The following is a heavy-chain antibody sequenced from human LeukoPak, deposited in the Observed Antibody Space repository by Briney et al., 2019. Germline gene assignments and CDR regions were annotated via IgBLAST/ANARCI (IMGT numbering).Heavy chain of an antibody. CDR2: IYYSGST. D-gene: IGHD1-14*01. CDR3: ARDSLLTGRNFDY. V-gene: IGHV4-31*03. CDR1: GGSISSGGYY. Sequence: PSETLSLTCTVSGGSISSGGYYWSWIRQHPGKGLEWIGYIYYSGSTYYNPSLKSRVTISVDTSKNQFSLKLSSVTAADTAVYYCARDSLLTGRNFDYWGQGTLVTVSS. J-gene: IGHJ4*02.